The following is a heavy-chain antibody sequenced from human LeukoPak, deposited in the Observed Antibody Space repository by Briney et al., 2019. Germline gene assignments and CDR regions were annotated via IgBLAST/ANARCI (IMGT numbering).Heavy chain of an antibody. D-gene: IGHD2-2*01. V-gene: IGHV4-34*01. J-gene: IGHJ4*02. Sequence: PSETLSLTCAVYGGSFSGYYWSWIRQPPGKGLEWIGEINHSGSTNYNPSLKSRVTISVDTSKNQFSLKQSSVTAADTAVYYCARQLGYCSSTSCHKEIDYWGQGTLVTVSP. CDR1: GGSFSGYY. CDR3: ARQLGYCSSTSCHKEIDY. CDR2: INHSGST.